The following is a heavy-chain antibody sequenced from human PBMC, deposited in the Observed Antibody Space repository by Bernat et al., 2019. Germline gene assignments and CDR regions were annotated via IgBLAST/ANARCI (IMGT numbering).Heavy chain of an antibody. Sequence: EVQLVESGGGLVKPGGSLRLSCAASGFTFSNAWMNWVRQAPGKGLVWVGRIKIKTDGGKTDYAAPVKGSFTISRDDSKNTLYLQMSRLKTGDKAVYYCTTDSEGWEPLTPIDYWGQGTLVTVSS. CDR1: GFTFSNAW. CDR2: IKIKTDGGKT. J-gene: IGHJ4*02. CDR3: TTDSEGWEPLTPIDY. D-gene: IGHD2-15*01. V-gene: IGHV3-15*07.